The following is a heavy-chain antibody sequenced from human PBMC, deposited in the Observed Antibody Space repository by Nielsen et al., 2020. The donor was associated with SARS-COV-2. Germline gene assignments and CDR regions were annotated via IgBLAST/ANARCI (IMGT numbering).Heavy chain of an antibody. CDR1: GFTFDDFA. V-gene: IGHV3-9*01. Sequence: GGSLRLSCAASGFTFDDFAMHWVRQAPGKGLEWVSGITWNGVTLGYADSVKGRFTISRDNSKNTLYLQMNSLRAEDTAIYYCAKGTVLDYWGQGTLVTVSS. J-gene: IGHJ4*02. CDR2: ITWNGVTL. CDR3: AKGTVLDY. D-gene: IGHD1-1*01.